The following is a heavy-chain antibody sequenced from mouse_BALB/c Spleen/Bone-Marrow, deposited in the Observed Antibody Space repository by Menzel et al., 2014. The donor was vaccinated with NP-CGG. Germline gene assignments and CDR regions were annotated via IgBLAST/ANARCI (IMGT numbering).Heavy chain of an antibody. CDR3: TRSYGSSYEYYFDY. CDR1: GYTFTSYW. V-gene: IGHV1-69*02. CDR2: IYPSDSYT. Sequence: QVQLQQSGAELVRPGASVKLSCKASGYTFTSYWINWVKQRPGQGLEWIGNIYPSDSYTNCNQKLKDKATLTVDKPSSTAYMQLSSPTSEDSAVYYCTRSYGSSYEYYFDYWGQGTTLTVSS. D-gene: IGHD1-1*01. J-gene: IGHJ2*01.